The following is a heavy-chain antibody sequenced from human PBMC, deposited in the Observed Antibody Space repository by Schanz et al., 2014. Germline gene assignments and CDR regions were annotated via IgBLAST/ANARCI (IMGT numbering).Heavy chain of an antibody. V-gene: IGHV3-53*01. J-gene: IGHJ4*02. CDR2: IGTSGGT. Sequence: EVQLVESGGGLVQPGGSLRLSCAASGFSVGNKYMNWVRLAPGKGLEWVSTIGTSGGTNYAESVKGRFTISRDNSKNTLYLQMNSLRAEDTAVYFCAKIERNEDWGQGTLVTVSS. CDR3: AKIERNED. D-gene: IGHD1-1*01. CDR1: GFSVGNKY.